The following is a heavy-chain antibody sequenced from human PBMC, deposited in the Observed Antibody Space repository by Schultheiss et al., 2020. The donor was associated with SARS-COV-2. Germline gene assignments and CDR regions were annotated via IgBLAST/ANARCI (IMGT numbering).Heavy chain of an antibody. CDR1: GFTFRDYY. CDR3: AKDREVIVPAASDY. J-gene: IGHJ4*02. V-gene: IGHV3-11*01. Sequence: GGSLRLSCAASGFTFRDYYMSWIRQAPGKGLEWVSYISSSGSTIYYADSVKGRFTISRDNAKNSLYLQMNSLRAEDTAVYYCAKDREVIVPAASDYWGQGTLVTVSS. D-gene: IGHD2-2*01. CDR2: ISSSGSTI.